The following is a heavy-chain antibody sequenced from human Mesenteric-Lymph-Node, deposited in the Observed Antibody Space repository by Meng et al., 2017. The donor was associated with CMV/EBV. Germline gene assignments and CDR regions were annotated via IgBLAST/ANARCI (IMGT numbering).Heavy chain of an antibody. J-gene: IGHJ4*02. CDR1: GYTFNTFG. Sequence: ASVKVSCKTSGYTFNTFGITWMRQAPGQGLEWMGWISTSNGILNYTQNFQGRVTMTTDTSTSTAYMELSRLRSDDTAVYYCSSSLPGYSSSPDYWGQGTLVTVSS. V-gene: IGHV1-18*01. CDR3: SSSLPGYSSSPDY. D-gene: IGHD6-13*01. CDR2: ISTSNGIL.